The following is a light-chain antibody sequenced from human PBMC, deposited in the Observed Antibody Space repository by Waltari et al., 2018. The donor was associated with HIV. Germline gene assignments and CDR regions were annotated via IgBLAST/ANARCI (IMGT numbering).Light chain of an antibody. CDR1: SSNIGSYA. J-gene: IGLJ3*02. CDR2: TNS. Sequence: QSVLTQPPSASVTPGQRVTISCSGSSSNIGSYAVNWYQQIPGAAPKLLIYTNSHRPSGVPDRFSGSKSGTSASLAISGLQSEDEGDYYCASWDDSLNGRVFGGGTKLTVL. CDR3: ASWDDSLNGRV. V-gene: IGLV1-44*01.